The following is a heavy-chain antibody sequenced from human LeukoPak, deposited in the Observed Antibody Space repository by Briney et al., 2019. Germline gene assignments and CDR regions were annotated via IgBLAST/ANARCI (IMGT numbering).Heavy chain of an antibody. CDR3: ARGGSFFAYYTDRRAYDYDAVGDFFDY. Sequence: ASVTLSCTASGYTFTVYNLHWVRQPPGPGHERMGRIKLNTGGTNYAQKFQGRGTMTRDTSISTVYMDLSRLRSDETAVYYCARGGSFFAYYTDRRAYDYDAVGDFFDYWGQGTLVSVSA. D-gene: IGHD3-22*01. V-gene: IGHV1-2*02. CDR1: GYTFTVYN. J-gene: IGHJ4*02. CDR2: IKLNTGGT.